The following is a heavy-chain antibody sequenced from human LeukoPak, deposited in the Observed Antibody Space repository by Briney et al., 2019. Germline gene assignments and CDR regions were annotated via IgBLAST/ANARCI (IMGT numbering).Heavy chain of an antibody. J-gene: IGHJ5*02. CDR1: GGSISSGDYY. CDR2: IYYSGST. Sequence: SQTLSLTCTVSGGSISSGDYYWSWIRQPPGKGLEWIGYIYYSGSTYYNPSLKSRVTISVDTSKNQFSLKLSSVTAADTAAYYCARVWDSSGWYRLRFDPWGQGTLVTVSS. V-gene: IGHV4-30-4*08. CDR3: ARVWDSSGWYRLRFDP. D-gene: IGHD6-19*01.